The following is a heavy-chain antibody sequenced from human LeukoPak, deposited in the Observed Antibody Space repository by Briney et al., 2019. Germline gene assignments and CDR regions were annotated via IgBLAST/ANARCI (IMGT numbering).Heavy chain of an antibody. Sequence: GGSLRLSCAASGFSVSSTYMSWVRQAPGKGLEWVSVIYSGGSTYHADPVKGRFTISRDNSKNTLYLQMNSLRAEDTAVYYCQLVVPTPMSYHYYGMDVWGQGTTVTVSS. CDR3: QLVVPTPMSYHYYGMDV. CDR1: GFSVSSTY. CDR2: IYSGGST. J-gene: IGHJ6*02. V-gene: IGHV3-66*01. D-gene: IGHD2-2*01.